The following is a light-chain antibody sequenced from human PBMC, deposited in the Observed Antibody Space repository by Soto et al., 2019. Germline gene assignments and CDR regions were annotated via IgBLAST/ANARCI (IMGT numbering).Light chain of an antibody. V-gene: IGLV2-11*01. CDR1: SSDVGGYNC. CDR3: CSFAGSPYV. CDR2: DVS. J-gene: IGLJ1*01. Sequence: QSALTQPRSVSGSPGQSVTISCTGTSSDVGGYNCVSWYQQQPGKAPKLMISDVSQRPSGVPDRFSGSKSCNTASLTISGLQAEYEADYYCCSFAGSPYVFGTGTKVTVL.